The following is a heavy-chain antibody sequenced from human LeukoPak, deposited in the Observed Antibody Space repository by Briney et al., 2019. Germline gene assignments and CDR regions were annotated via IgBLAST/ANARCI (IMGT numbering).Heavy chain of an antibody. CDR3: ARIITIFGVVINDY. CDR1: GYTFTGYY. D-gene: IGHD3-3*01. Sequence: ASVKVSCKASGYTFTGYYMHWVRQAPGQGLEWMGWINPNSGGTNYAQKLQGRVTMTTDTSTSTAYMELRSLRSDDTAVYYCARIITIFGVVINDYWGQGTLVTVSS. CDR2: INPNSGGT. J-gene: IGHJ4*02. V-gene: IGHV1-2*02.